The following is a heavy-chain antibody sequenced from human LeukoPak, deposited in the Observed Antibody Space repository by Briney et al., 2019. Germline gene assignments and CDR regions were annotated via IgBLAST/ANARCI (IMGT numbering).Heavy chain of an antibody. Sequence: SETLSLTCAVSGGSISSGGYSWSWIRQPPGKGLEGIGYIYHSGSTYYNPSLKSRVTISVDRSKNQFSLKLSSVTAADTAVYYCAREHYFLREGFDYWGQGTLVTVSS. D-gene: IGHD3-16*01. CDR3: AREHYFLREGFDY. V-gene: IGHV4-30-2*01. J-gene: IGHJ4*02. CDR2: IYHSGST. CDR1: GGSISSGGYS.